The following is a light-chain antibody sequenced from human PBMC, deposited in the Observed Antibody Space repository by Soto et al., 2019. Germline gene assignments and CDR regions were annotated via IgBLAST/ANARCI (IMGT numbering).Light chain of an antibody. J-gene: IGKJ1*01. V-gene: IGKV4-1*01. Sequence: DIVMTQSPDSLAVSLGERATINCKSSQSVLYSADNKNYLAWYQQKPGQPPKLLIYWASTRESGVPDRFSGSGSGTDFTLTISSLQAEDVAVXYCQQYYSTPWTFGQGTKVDIK. CDR3: QQYYSTPWT. CDR2: WAS. CDR1: QSVLYSADNKNY.